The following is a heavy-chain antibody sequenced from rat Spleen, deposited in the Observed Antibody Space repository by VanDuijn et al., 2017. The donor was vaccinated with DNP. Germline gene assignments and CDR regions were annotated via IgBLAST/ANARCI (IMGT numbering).Heavy chain of an antibody. Sequence: EVQLVESGGGLVQPGRSLKLSCTASGFTFSNYGMHWIRQAPTKGLEWVASISPSGGTTYYRDSVKGRFTISRDYAKSTLYLQMDSLRSEDTATYYCATDLAYSLDYWGQGVMVTVSS. CDR2: ISPSGGTT. J-gene: IGHJ2*01. V-gene: IGHV5-19*01. CDR1: GFTFSNYG. CDR3: ATDLAYSLDY. D-gene: IGHD1-2*01.